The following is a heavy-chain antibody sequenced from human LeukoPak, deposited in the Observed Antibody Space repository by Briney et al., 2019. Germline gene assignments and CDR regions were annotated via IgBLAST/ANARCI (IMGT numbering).Heavy chain of an antibody. CDR3: ATDGAGFDT. CDR2: INIGGTNT. J-gene: IGHJ5*02. CDR1: GFTFNDYY. Sequence: GGSLRLSCAASGFTFNDYYMSWIRQAPGKGLEWLSYINIGGTNTHYADSVKGRFTISRDNAKKSLNLEMNNLRAEDTAVYYCATDGAGFDTWGQGVLVTVSS. V-gene: IGHV3-11*01.